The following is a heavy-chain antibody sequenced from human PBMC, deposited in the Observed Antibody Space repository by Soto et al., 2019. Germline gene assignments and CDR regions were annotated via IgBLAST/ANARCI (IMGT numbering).Heavy chain of an antibody. CDR3: ARGQEGVVATH. V-gene: IGHV4-34*01. J-gene: IGHJ4*02. D-gene: IGHD5-12*01. CDR2: IKDGGYT. CDR1: GGSLSGYY. Sequence: QVQLQQWGAGLLKPSETLALNCAVNGGSLSGYYWSWIRQPHGKGLEWIGEIKDGGYTNYSPSLKRRATISSDRSNDQGSLRLNSVTAADTGVYYCARGQEGVVATHWDQGALVTVSS.